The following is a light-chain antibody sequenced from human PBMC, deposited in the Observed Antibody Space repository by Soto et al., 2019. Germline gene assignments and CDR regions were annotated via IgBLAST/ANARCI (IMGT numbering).Light chain of an antibody. CDR2: SNN. J-gene: IGLJ3*02. V-gene: IGLV1-44*01. CDR1: SCNIGGNN. CDR3: AAWDDSLNGWV. Sequence: QSVLTQPPSASGTPGQRVTISCSGSSCNIGGNNVNWYQQLPGTAPNLLIYSNNQRPSGVPDRFSGSKSGTSASLAISGLQSEDEADYYCAAWDDSLNGWVFGGGTKLTVL.